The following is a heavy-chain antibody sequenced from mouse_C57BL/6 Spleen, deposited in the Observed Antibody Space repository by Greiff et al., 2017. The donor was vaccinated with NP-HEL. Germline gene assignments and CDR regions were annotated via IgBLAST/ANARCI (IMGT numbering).Heavy chain of an antibody. J-gene: IGHJ3*01. V-gene: IGHV1-80*01. CDR3: ARSNYDYPAWFAY. Sequence: QVQLQQSGAELVKPGASVKISCKASGYAFSSYWMNWVKQRPGKGLEWIGQIYPGDGDTNYNGKFKGKATLTADKSSSTAYMQLSSLTSEDSAVYFCARSNYDYPAWFAYWGQGTLVTVSA. CDR2: IYPGDGDT. D-gene: IGHD2-4*01. CDR1: GYAFSSYW.